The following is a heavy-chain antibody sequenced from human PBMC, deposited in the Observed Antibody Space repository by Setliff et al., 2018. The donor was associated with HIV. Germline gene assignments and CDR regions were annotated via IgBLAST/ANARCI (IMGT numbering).Heavy chain of an antibody. V-gene: IGHV1-69*05. CDR2: IIPVFGTP. CDR3: AIEGAVPGLDLDY. D-gene: IGHD6-13*01. J-gene: IGHJ4*02. Sequence: SVKVSCKASGGTFNNYAINWVRQAPGQGLEWMGGIIPVFGTPNYAQKFQGRVTITRDTSASTTYMELSSLRSEDMAVYYCAIEGAVPGLDLDYWGQGTLVTVSS. CDR1: GGTFNNYA.